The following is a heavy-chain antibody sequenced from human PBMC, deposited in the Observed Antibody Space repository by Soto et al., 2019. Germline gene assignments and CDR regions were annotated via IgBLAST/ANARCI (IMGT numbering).Heavy chain of an antibody. D-gene: IGHD6-6*01. CDR1: GFTFSSYW. CDR2: IKQDGSEK. J-gene: IGHJ5*02. Sequence: GGSLRLSCAASGFTFSSYWMSWVRQAPGKGLEWVANIKQDGSEKYYVDSVKGRFTISRDNAKNSLYLQMNSLRAEDTAVYYCARARGTSARPRWFDPWGQGTLVTVSS. CDR3: ARARGTSARPRWFDP. V-gene: IGHV3-7*05.